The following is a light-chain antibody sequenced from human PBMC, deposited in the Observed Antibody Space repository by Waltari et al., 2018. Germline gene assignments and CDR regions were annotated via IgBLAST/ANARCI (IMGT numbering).Light chain of an antibody. J-gene: IGKJ3*01. CDR2: DAS. CDR1: QDTRNY. Sequence: DIQMTQSPSSLSASVGDRVTIPCQASQDTRNYLNWYQQKPGKAPKILIYDASSLETGVPSRFSGNGSGTVFTFTISSLQPEDIATYYCQQYDNLVFTFGPGTKVDIK. V-gene: IGKV1-33*01. CDR3: QQYDNLVFT.